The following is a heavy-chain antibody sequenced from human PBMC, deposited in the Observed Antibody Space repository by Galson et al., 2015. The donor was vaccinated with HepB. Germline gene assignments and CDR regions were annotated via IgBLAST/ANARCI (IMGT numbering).Heavy chain of an antibody. CDR1: GFTVSSNY. CDR3: ARESITGYSSSWDTGGYFDL. CDR2: IYSGGST. J-gene: IGHJ2*01. Sequence: SLRLSCAASGFTVSSNYMSWVRQAPGKGLEWVSVIYSGGSTYYADSVKGRFTISRDNSKNTLYLQMNSLRAEDTAVYYCARESITGYSSSWDTGGYFDLWGRGTLVTVSS. D-gene: IGHD6-13*01. V-gene: IGHV3-66*01.